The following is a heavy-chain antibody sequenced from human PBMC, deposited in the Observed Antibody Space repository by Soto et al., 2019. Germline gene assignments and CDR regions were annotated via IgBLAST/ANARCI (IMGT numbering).Heavy chain of an antibody. CDR3: ARDNQLRYFDWLSHGTFDS. CDR2: IKQDGSEK. Sequence: EVQLVESGGGLVQPGGSLRLSCAASGFTFSSYWMSWVRQAPGKGLEWVANIKQDGSEKYYVDAVKGRFTISRDNAKNSLYLQMNSLRAEGTAVYYCARDNQLRYFDWLSHGTFDSWGQGTLVTVSS. CDR1: GFTFSSYW. J-gene: IGHJ4*02. V-gene: IGHV3-7*01. D-gene: IGHD3-9*01.